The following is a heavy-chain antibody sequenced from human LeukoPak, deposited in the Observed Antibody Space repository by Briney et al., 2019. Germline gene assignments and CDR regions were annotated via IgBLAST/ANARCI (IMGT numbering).Heavy chain of an antibody. J-gene: IGHJ4*02. V-gene: IGHV4-38-2*01. Sequence: PSETLSLTCAVSGYSISSGYYWGWIRQPPGKGLEWIGSIHHSGTAYYNPSLKSRVTISVDTSKNQSSLNLNSVTAADTAVYYCARPFKETTVTSGFDYWGQGTLVTVSS. CDR3: ARPFKETTVTSGFDY. D-gene: IGHD4-17*01. CDR2: IHHSGTA. CDR1: GYSISSGYY.